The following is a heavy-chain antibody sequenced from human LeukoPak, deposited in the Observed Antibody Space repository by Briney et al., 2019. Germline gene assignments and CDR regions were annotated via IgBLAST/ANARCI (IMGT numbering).Heavy chain of an antibody. CDR1: GYTFTSYD. J-gene: IGHJ4*02. V-gene: IGHV1-18*01. CDR3: ARGMGYCSSTSCPNDY. D-gene: IGHD2-2*01. CDR2: ISAYNGNT. Sequence: ASVKVSCKASGYTFTSYDINWVRQATGQGLEWMGWISAYNGNTNYAQKLQGRVTMTTDTSTSTAYMELRSLRSDDTAVYYCARGMGYCSSTSCPNDYWGQGTLVTVSS.